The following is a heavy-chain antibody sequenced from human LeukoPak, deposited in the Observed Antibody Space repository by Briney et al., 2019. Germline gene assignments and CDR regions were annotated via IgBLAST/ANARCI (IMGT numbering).Heavy chain of an antibody. D-gene: IGHD4-17*01. CDR3: ASLTSGYGDFDY. V-gene: IGHV1-69*05. CDR2: IIPIFGTA. CDR1: GGTFSSYA. J-gene: IGHJ4*02. Sequence: SVKVSCKASGGTFSSYAISWVRQAPGQGLEWMGRIIPIFGTANYAQKFQGRVTITTDESTSTAYMELSSLRSEDTAVYYCASLTSGYGDFDYWGQGTLVTVSS.